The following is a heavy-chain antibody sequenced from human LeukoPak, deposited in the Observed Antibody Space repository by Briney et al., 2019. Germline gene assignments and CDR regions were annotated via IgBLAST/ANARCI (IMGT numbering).Heavy chain of an antibody. CDR3: AKEYGSGGTMSYFDY. J-gene: IGHJ4*02. Sequence: GGSLRLSCAASGFTFSSHWMHWVRQTPGKGLVWVSRINTDESKINHADSVKGRFTISRDNAKNMLYLQMNSLRAEDTAVYYCAKEYGSGGTMSYFDYWGQGTLVTVSS. CDR1: GFTFSSHW. D-gene: IGHD3-10*01. V-gene: IGHV3-74*01. CDR2: INTDESKI.